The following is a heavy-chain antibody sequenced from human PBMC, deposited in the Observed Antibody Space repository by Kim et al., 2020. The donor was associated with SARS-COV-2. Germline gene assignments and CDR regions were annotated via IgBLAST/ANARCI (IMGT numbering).Heavy chain of an antibody. CDR2: IKEDGSEK. Sequence: GGSLRLSCAASGFTFRSYWMSWVRQAPGKGLEWVANIKEDGSEKYYVDSVKGRFTISRDNAKNSLYLQMSSLRAEDTAVYYCARGYGSGNGRAPGWWGQGTLVTVSS. D-gene: IGHD3-10*01. J-gene: IGHJ4*02. CDR3: ARGYGSGNGRAPGW. V-gene: IGHV3-7*01. CDR1: GFTFRSYW.